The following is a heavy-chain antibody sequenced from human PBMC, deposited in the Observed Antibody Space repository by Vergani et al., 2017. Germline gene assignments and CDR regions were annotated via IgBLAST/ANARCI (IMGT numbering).Heavy chain of an antibody. CDR3: ARHWDIVVGPTDKTNWFDP. J-gene: IGHJ5*02. CDR1: GGSFSGYY. Sequence: QVQLQQWGAGLLKPSETLSLTCAVYGGSFSGYYWSWIRQPPGKGLEWIGEINHSGSTNYNPSLKSRVTISVDTSKNQFSLKLSSVTAADTAVYYCARHWDIVVGPTDKTNWFDPWGQGTLVTVSS. D-gene: IGHD2-2*01. CDR2: INHSGST. V-gene: IGHV4-34*01.